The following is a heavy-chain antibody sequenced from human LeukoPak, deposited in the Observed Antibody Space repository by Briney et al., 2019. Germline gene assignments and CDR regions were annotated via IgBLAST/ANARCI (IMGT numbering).Heavy chain of an antibody. J-gene: IGHJ6*03. D-gene: IGHD5-18*01. CDR2: IYYSGST. CDR1: GGSISSYY. V-gene: IGHV4-59*01. CDR3: ARVPGRKGLWLGDYYYMDV. Sequence: PSETLSLTCTVSGGSISSYYWSWIRQPPGKGLEWIGYIYYSGSTNYNPSLKSRVTISVDTSKNQFSLKLSSVTAADTAVYYCARVPGRKGLWLGDYYYMDVWGRGTTVTVSS.